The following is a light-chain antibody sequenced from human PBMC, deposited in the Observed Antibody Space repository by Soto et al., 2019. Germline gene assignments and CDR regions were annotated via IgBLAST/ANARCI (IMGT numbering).Light chain of an antibody. CDR1: QSISSY. V-gene: IGKV1-39*01. CDR2: AAS. J-gene: IGKJ1*01. CDR3: QQSYSTPPWT. Sequence: DIQITQSPTSRPASVGDRVTITCRATQSISSYLNWYRQTPGKAPKLLIYAASSLQSGVPSRCSGSGSGTDLTLTISSLQPEDFAAYYCQQSYSTPPWTFGQGPKVDIK.